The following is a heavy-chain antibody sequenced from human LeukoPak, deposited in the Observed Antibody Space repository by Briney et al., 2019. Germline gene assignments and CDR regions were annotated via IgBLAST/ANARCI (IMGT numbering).Heavy chain of an antibody. D-gene: IGHD2-8*01. J-gene: IGHJ5*02. CDR3: ARAFRMYALHNWFDP. V-gene: IGHV4-34*01. CDR1: GGSFSGYY. CDR2: IYHSGST. Sequence: SETLSLTCAVYGGSFSGYYWNWIRQPPGKGLEWIGSIYHSGSTYYNPSLKSRVTISVDTSKNQFALKLSSVTAADTAVYYCARAFRMYALHNWFDPWGQGTLVTVSS.